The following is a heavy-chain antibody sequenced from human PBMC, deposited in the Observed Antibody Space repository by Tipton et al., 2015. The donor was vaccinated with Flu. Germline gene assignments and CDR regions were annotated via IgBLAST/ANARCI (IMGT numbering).Heavy chain of an antibody. CDR3: ARDVRSHYYYYYMDV. D-gene: IGHD2/OR15-2a*01. CDR1: GGSISSYY. J-gene: IGHJ6*03. V-gene: IGHV4-4*07. CDR2: IYTSGST. Sequence: TLSLTCTVSGGSISSYYWSWIRRPAGKGLEWIGRIYTSGSTNYNPSLKSRVTMSVDTSKNQFSLKLSSVTAADTAVYYCARDVRSHYYYYYMDVWGKGTTVTVSS.